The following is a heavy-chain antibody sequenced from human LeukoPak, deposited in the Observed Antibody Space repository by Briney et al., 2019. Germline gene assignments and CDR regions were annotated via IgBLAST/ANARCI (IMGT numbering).Heavy chain of an antibody. J-gene: IGHJ6*03. V-gene: IGHV1-69-2*01. D-gene: IGHD2-2*01. Sequence: ASVKISCKVSGYTFTGYYMHWVQQAPGKGLEWMGLVDPEDGETIYAEKFQGRVTITADTSTDTAYMELSSLRSEDTAVYYCARSSLYYYYMDVWGKGTTVTVSS. CDR2: VDPEDGET. CDR1: GYTFTGYY. CDR3: ARSSLYYYYMDV.